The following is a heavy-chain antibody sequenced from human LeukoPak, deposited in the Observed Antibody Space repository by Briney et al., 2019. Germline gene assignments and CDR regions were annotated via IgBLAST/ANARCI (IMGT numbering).Heavy chain of an antibody. V-gene: IGHV3-30*18. CDR1: GFSLSGYG. D-gene: IGHD3-16*02. CDR2: ISFDGKNE. J-gene: IGHJ5*02. Sequence: GGSLRLSCAASGFSLSGYGMHWVRQAPGQGLEWVAVISFDGKNEYYADSVEGRFTITRDNSENTLFLQMNSLRPEDTAVYYCAKPYEYVWGSYRSWGQGTLVTVSS. CDR3: AKPYEYVWGSYRS.